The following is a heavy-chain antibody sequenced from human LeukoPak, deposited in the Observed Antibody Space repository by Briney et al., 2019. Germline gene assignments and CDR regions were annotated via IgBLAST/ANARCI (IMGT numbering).Heavy chain of an antibody. D-gene: IGHD3-10*01. CDR1: GFTFSSYA. CDR3: VKLYYYGSGSYDY. V-gene: IGHV3-64D*06. J-gene: IGHJ4*02. CDR2: VSNTGANT. Sequence: GGSLRLSCSASGFTFSSYAMHWVRQAPGKGLEYVSSVSNTGANTYYAESVKGRFTISRDNSKNTLYLQMSSLRAEDTALYYCVKLYYYGSGSYDYWSQGTLVTVSS.